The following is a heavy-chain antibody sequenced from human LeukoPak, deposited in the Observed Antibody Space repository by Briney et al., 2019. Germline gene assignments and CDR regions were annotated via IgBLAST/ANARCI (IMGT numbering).Heavy chain of an antibody. D-gene: IGHD1-26*01. V-gene: IGHV1-69*04. CDR2: IIPILGIA. CDR1: GYTFTSYG. J-gene: IGHJ3*02. CDR3: ARDFVGATNAFDI. Sequence: GASVKVSCKASGYTFTSYGISWVRQAPGQGLEWMGRIIPILGIANYAQKFQGRVTITADKSTSTAYMELSSLRSEDTAVYYCARDFVGATNAFDIWGQGTMVTVSS.